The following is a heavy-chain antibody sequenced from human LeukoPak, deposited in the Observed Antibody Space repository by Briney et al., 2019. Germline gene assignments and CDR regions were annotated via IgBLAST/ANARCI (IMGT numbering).Heavy chain of an antibody. D-gene: IGHD3-9*01. Sequence: SETLSLTCTVSGGSISSYYWSWIWQPPGKGLEWIGYIYYSGSTNYNPSLKSRVTISVDTSKNQFSLKLSSVTAADTAVYYCARHGLVLRYFDWSPDWYFDLWGRGTLVTVSS. CDR3: ARHGLVLRYFDWSPDWYFDL. CDR1: GGSISSYY. V-gene: IGHV4-59*08. CDR2: IYYSGST. J-gene: IGHJ2*01.